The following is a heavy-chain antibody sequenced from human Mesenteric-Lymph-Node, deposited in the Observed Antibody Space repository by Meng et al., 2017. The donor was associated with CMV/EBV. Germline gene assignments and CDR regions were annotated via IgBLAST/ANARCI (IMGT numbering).Heavy chain of an antibody. V-gene: IGHV4-38-2*02. D-gene: IGHD2-2*01. J-gene: IGHJ6*02. CDR2: NHHSGST. CDR1: GFIFSSYA. CDR3: ARDPRCIGTSCYDPGYYGMDV. Sequence: ESLKISCAASGFIFSSYAMSWVRQAPGKGLEWIGSNHHSGSTYHNPSLKSRVTISVDTSKNQFSLKLSSVTAADTAVYYCARDPRCIGTSCYDPGYYGMDVWGQGTTVTVSS.